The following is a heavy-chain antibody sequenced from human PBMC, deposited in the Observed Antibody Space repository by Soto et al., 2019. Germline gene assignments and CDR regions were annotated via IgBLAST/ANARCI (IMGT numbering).Heavy chain of an antibody. J-gene: IGHJ4*02. CDR2: IKQDGSEK. CDR1: GFTFSSYW. CDR3: ARDPAGYSSSWPYFDY. Sequence: GGSLRLSCAASGFTFSSYWMSWVRQAPGKGLEWVANIKQDGSEKYYVDSVKGRFTISRDNAKNSLYLQMNSLRAEDTAVYYCARDPAGYSSSWPYFDYWGQGTLVTVSS. V-gene: IGHV3-7*01. D-gene: IGHD6-13*01.